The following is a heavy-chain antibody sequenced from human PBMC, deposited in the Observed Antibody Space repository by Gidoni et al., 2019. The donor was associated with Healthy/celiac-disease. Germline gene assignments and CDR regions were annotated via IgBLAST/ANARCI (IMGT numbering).Heavy chain of an antibody. Sequence: EVQLVESGGGLVQPGGALRISCAASGFTFSSSAMHWVRQAPGKGLEYVSAISSNGGSTYYANSVKGRFTISRDNSKNTLYLQMGSLRAEDMAVYYCARWSHDYGDSGEFYFDYWGQGTLVTVSS. V-gene: IGHV3-64*01. CDR1: GFTFSSSA. D-gene: IGHD4-17*01. CDR3: ARWSHDYGDSGEFYFDY. J-gene: IGHJ4*02. CDR2: ISSNGGST.